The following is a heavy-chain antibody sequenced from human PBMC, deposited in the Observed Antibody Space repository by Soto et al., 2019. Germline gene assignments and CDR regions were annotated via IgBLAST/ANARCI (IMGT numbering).Heavy chain of an antibody. D-gene: IGHD3-10*01. CDR2: ISGSGDYT. V-gene: IGHV3-23*01. CDR1: GFTFSSFA. Sequence: GGSLRLSCAASGFTFSSFAMSWVRQAPRKGLEWVSAISGSGDYTYYADSVKGRFTISRGNSKNALYLQMNSLRGEDTAVYYCARDNYFGSGRPYYYYGMDVWGQGTTVTVSS. J-gene: IGHJ6*02. CDR3: ARDNYFGSGRPYYYYGMDV.